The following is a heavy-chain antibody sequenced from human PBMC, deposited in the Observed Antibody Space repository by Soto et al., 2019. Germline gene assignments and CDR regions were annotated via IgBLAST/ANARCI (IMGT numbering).Heavy chain of an antibody. J-gene: IGHJ4*02. CDR2: ITHSGST. D-gene: IGHD3-22*01. CDR3: ARGRDFDSTGYYFLEF. V-gene: IGHV4-34*01. Sequence: KLPETLSLTCAVYGGSFSAYSWSWIRQPPGKGLEWIGEITHSGSTYYNPSLKSRVTISVDTSKIQFSLSLSSVTAADTAVYYCARGRDFDSTGYYFLEFWGQGTQVTVSS. CDR1: GGSFSAYS.